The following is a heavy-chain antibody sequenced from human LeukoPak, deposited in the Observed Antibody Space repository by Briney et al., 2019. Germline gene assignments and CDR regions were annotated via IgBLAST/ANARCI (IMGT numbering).Heavy chain of an antibody. V-gene: IGHV3-7*01. CDR2: INQDGSEK. Sequence: GGSLRVSCAASGFTLSTFWMSWVRQAPGKGLEWVANINQDGSEKYYVGSMKGRFTVSRDNAKNSLYLQMDSLRAEDTAVYYCARGGTFVSDYWGQGTLVTVSS. D-gene: IGHD1-1*01. J-gene: IGHJ4*02. CDR3: ARGGTFVSDY. CDR1: GFTLSTFW.